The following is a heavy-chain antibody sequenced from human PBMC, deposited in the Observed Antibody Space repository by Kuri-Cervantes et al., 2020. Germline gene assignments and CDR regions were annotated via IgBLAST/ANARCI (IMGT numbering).Heavy chain of an antibody. Sequence: GGSLRLSCAASGFTFSSYGMHWVRQAPGKGLEWVAVIWYDGSNKYYADSVKGRFTISRDNSKNTLYLQMNSLRAEDKAVYYCARDPGYCSGGSCYSELFDYWGQGTLVTVSS. CDR2: IWYDGSNK. J-gene: IGHJ4*02. V-gene: IGHV3-33*01. CDR3: ARDPGYCSGGSCYSELFDY. CDR1: GFTFSSYG. D-gene: IGHD2-15*01.